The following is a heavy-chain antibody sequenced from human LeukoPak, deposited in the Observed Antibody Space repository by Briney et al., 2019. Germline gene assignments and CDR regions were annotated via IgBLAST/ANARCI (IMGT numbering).Heavy chain of an antibody. CDR3: ARLYYYDSSGSYYFDQ. CDR1: GYTFTGYY. Sequence: ASVKVSCEASGYTFTGYYMHWVRQAPGQGLEWMGWINPNSGGTNYAQKFQGRVTMTRDTSISTAYMELSRLRSDYTAVYYCARLYYYDSSGSYYFDQWGQGTLVTVSS. CDR2: INPNSGGT. D-gene: IGHD3-22*01. V-gene: IGHV1-2*02. J-gene: IGHJ4*02.